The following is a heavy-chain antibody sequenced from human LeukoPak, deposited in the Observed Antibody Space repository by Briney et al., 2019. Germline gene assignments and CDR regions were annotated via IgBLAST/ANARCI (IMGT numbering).Heavy chain of an antibody. J-gene: IGHJ4*02. CDR2: IYYSGST. CDR1: GGSISSGGYY. Sequence: PSETLSLTCTVSGGSISSGGYYWSWIRQHPGKGLEWIGYIYYSGSTYYNPSLKSRVTISVDTSKNQFSLKLSSVTAADTAVYYCARLDSGSYYRASVEFDYWGQGTLVTVSS. D-gene: IGHD1-26*01. V-gene: IGHV4-31*03. CDR3: ARLDSGSYYRASVEFDY.